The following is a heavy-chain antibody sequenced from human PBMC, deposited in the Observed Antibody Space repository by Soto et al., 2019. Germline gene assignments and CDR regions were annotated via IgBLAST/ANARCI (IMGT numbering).Heavy chain of an antibody. V-gene: IGHV2-5*02. CDR2: IYWDDDK. CDR1: VFSLSTSGVG. D-gene: IGHD6-13*01. CDR3: AHGYSSSWSTSDYYYYGMDV. J-gene: IGHJ6*02. Sequence: GSGPTLVNHTQTLTLTCTFSVFSLSTSGVGVGWIRQPPGKALEWLALIYWDDDKRYSPSLKSRLTITKDTSKNQVVLTMTNMDPVDTATYYCAHGYSSSWSTSDYYYYGMDVWGQGTTVTVSS.